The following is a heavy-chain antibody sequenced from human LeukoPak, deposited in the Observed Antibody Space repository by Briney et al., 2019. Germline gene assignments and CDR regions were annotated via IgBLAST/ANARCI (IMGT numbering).Heavy chain of an antibody. CDR2: FHYGGST. Sequence: SETLSLTCTVSSGSMSSSSDFWGWIRQPPGQGLEWIGSFHYGGSTYYNPSLKSRVTISVDTSNNQFSLKVNSVTAADTAVYYCARRDPGSYANWFDPWGQGILVTVSS. D-gene: IGHD3-16*01. J-gene: IGHJ5*02. V-gene: IGHV4-39*01. CDR3: ARRDPGSYANWFDP. CDR1: SGSMSSSSDF.